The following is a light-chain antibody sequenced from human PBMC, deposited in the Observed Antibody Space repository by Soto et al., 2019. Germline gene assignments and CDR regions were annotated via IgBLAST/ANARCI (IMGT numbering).Light chain of an antibody. CDR1: SSDVGGYNY. CDR2: EVS. CDR3: SSYTSSSTLVV. Sequence: QSALTQPASVSGSHGQSITISCTGTSSDVGGYNYVSWYQQHPGKAPKLMIYEVSNRPSGVSNRFSVSKSGNTASLTISGLQAEDEADYYCSSYTSSSTLVVFGGGTKVTVL. J-gene: IGLJ2*01. V-gene: IGLV2-14*01.